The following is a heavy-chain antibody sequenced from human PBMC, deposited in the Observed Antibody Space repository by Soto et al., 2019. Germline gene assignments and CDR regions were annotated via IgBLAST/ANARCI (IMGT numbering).Heavy chain of an antibody. D-gene: IGHD3-3*01. Sequence: GGSLRLSCAASGFTFSSYSMNWVRQAPGKGLEWVSYISSSSSTIYYADSVKGRFTISRDNAKNSLYLQMNSLRDEDTAVYYCARESRFLEWLSLNWFDPWGQGTLVTGLL. CDR3: ARESRFLEWLSLNWFDP. CDR2: ISSSSSTI. J-gene: IGHJ5*02. CDR1: GFTFSSYS. V-gene: IGHV3-48*02.